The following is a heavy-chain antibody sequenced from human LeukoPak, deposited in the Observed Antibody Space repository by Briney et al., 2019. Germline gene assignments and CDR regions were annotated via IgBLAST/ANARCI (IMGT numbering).Heavy chain of an antibody. D-gene: IGHD7-27*01. J-gene: IGHJ4*02. CDR2: IYYTGST. V-gene: IGHV4-59*02. CDR3: ASRKLGNDY. CDR1: GGSVSDYY. Sequence: SEALSLTCTVSGGSVSDYYWSWIRQSPGKGLEWIGYIYYTGSTSYNPSLRSRVTMSADTSKNQFSLKLSSVTAADTAVYYCASRKLGNDYWGQGTLVTVSS.